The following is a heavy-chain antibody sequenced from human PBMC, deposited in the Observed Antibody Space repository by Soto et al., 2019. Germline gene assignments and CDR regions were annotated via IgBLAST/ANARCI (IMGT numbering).Heavy chain of an antibody. Sequence: SGTLSLTCAVYGGSFRGYYWSWIRQPPGKGLEWIGEINHSGSTNYNPSLKSRVTISVDTSKNQFSLKLSSVTAADTAVYYCARYSYEDGWPSYRWGYYFDDWGQVPLFTLAA. CDR1: GGSFRGYY. V-gene: IGHV4-34*01. CDR2: INHSGST. CDR3: ARYSYEDGWPSYRWGYYFDD. D-gene: IGHD3-16*02. J-gene: IGHJ4*02.